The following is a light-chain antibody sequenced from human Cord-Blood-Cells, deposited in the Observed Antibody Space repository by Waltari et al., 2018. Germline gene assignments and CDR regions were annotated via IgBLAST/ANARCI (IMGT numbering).Light chain of an antibody. V-gene: IGLV2-14*01. CDR3: SSYTSSSAPVV. Sequence: QSALTQPASVSGSPGQSITIPCTGTSSDVGGYNYVSWYQQHPGKAPKLMIYEVSNRPSGVSNRFSGAQSGNTASRTISGLQAEDEADYYCSSYTSSSAPVVFGGGTKLTVL. CDR1: SSDVGGYNY. CDR2: EVS. J-gene: IGLJ2*01.